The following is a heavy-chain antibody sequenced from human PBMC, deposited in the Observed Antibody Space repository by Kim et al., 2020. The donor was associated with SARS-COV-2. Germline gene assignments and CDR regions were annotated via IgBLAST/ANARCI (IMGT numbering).Heavy chain of an antibody. V-gene: IGHV3-30*03. D-gene: IGHD1-26*01. CDR1: GFTFSSYG. CDR3: ATGLYGSYYGRFDY. J-gene: IGHJ4*02. Sequence: GGSLRLSCAASGFTFSSYGMHWVRQAPGKGLEWVAVISYDGSNKYYADSVKGRFTISRDNSKNTLYLQMNSLRAEDTAVYYCATGLYGSYYGRFDYWGQG. CDR2: ISYDGSNK.